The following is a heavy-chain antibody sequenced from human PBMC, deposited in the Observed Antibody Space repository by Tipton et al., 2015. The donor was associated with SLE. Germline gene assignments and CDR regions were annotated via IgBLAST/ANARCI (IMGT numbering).Heavy chain of an antibody. V-gene: IGHV3-30*18. CDR2: IWFDGSNT. Sequence: SLRLSCSASGFTFSTYAMHWVRQAPGKGLDWVAVIWFDGSNTYYADSVKGRFTISRENSKNTLYLQMNSLRPEDTAVYYCAKDQAPYYDVWSHYSSDYNYGIDVWGQGTTVTASS. D-gene: IGHD3-3*01. CDR3: AKDQAPYYDVWSHYSSDYNYGIDV. J-gene: IGHJ6*02. CDR1: GFTFSTYA.